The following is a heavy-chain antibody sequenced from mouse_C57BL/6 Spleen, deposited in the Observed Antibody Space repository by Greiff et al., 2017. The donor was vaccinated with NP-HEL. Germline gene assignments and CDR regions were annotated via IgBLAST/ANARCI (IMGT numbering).Heavy chain of an antibody. J-gene: IGHJ3*01. D-gene: IGHD1-1*01. CDR1: GFNIKDDY. V-gene: IGHV14-4*01. CDR3: TTGIDYYGSSLFAY. Sequence: EVQLQQSGAELVRPGASVKLSCTASGFNIKDDYMHWVKQRPEQGLEWIGWIDPENGDTEYASKFQGKATITADTSSNTAYLQLSSLTSEDNAVYYCTTGIDYYGSSLFAYWGQGTLVTVSA. CDR2: IDPENGDT.